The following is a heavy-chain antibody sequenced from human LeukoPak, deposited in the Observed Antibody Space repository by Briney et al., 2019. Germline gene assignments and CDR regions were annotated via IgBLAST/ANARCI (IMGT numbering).Heavy chain of an antibody. Sequence: PGGSLRLSYAASGFMFSDYGMHWVRQAPGKGLEWVAVIWYDGSKTYYVDSVKGRFSISRDNSKNTLYLQMNSLRAEDTAVYYCASPYSSGSGAFDYWGQGTLVTVSS. CDR2: IWYDGSKT. J-gene: IGHJ4*02. CDR1: GFMFSDYG. V-gene: IGHV3-33*01. CDR3: ASPYSSGSGAFDY. D-gene: IGHD6-19*01.